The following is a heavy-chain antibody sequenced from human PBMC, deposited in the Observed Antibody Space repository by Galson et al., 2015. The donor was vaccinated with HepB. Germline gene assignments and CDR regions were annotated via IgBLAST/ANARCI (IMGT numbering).Heavy chain of an antibody. D-gene: IGHD1-1*01. V-gene: IGHV3-48*03. Sequence: SLRLSRAASGFTFNTYEMNWVRQAPGEGLEWISYIANSASTIYYADSVKGRFTISRDNAKNSVYLQMNSLRAEDTAVYYCAREGKWGTVHDAFDVWGHGTMVTVSS. J-gene: IGHJ3*01. CDR2: IANSASTI. CDR3: AREGKWGTVHDAFDV. CDR1: GFTFNTYE.